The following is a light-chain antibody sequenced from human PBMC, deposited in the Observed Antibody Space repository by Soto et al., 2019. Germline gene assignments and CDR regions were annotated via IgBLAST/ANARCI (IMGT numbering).Light chain of an antibody. CDR3: QRYYSPPPT. J-gene: IGKJ2*01. V-gene: IGKV4-1*01. CDR2: WAS. CDR1: QSVLYSSNNKNY. Sequence: DIVMTQSPDSLPVSLGERATINCESSQSVLYSSNNKNYLAWYQQKPGQPPKLLIYWASTRESGVPDRLSGSGSGTDFTLTINSLQAEDVAVYYCQRYYSPPPTFGQGAKLEIK.